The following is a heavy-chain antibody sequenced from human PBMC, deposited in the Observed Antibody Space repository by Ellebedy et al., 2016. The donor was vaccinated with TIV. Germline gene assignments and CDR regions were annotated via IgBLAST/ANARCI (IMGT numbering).Heavy chain of an antibody. V-gene: IGHV1-69*04. CDR1: AGTFSSYA. CDR2: IIPILGIA. J-gene: IGHJ4*02. CDR3: ARGTPPDH. Sequence: SVKVSCXASAGTFSSYAISWVRQAPGQGLEWMGRIIPILGIANYAQKFQGRVTITADKSTSTAYMELSSLRSEDTAVYYCARGTPPDHWGQGTQVTVSS.